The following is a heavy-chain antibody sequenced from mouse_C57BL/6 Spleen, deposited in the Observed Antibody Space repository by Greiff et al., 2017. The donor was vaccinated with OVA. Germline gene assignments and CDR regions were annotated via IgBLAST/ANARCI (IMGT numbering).Heavy chain of an antibody. CDR2: LNPNYGTP. CDR1: GYSFTDYN. J-gene: IGHJ1*03. Sequence: VQLQQSGPELVKPGASVKISCKASGYSFTDYNMNWVKQSNGKSLEWIGVLNPNYGTPSYNQKFKGKATLTVDQSYSTAYMQLNSLTSEYSAVYYCARGGLYYGIFYWYFDVWGTGTTVTVSS. V-gene: IGHV1-39*01. CDR3: ARGGLYYGIFYWYFDV. D-gene: IGHD2-1*01.